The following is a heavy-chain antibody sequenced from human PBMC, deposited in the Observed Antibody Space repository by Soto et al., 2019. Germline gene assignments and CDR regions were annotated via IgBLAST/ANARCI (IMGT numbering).Heavy chain of an antibody. CDR3: ARLQLSGRLGRFDP. V-gene: IGHV4-59*01. CDR1: GGSISSYY. CDR2: IYYSGST. Sequence: SETLSLTCTVSGGSISSYYWSWIRQPPGKGLEWIGYIYYSGSTNYNPSLKSRVTVSVDTSKNQFSLKLSSVTAADTAVYYCARLQLSGRLGRFDPWGQGTLVTVSS. J-gene: IGHJ5*02. D-gene: IGHD1-1*01.